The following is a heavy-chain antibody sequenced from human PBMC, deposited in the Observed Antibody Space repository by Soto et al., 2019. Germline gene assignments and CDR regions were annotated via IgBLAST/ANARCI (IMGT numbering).Heavy chain of an antibody. CDR1: GGSISSYY. CDR2: IYYSGST. V-gene: IGHV4-59*01. Sequence: PSETLSLICTVSGGSISSYYWSWIREPPGKGLEWIGYIYYSGSTNYNPSLKSRVTISVDTSKNQFSLKLSSVTAADTAVYYCARVYRSSWYRPYYFDYWGQGTLVTVSS. D-gene: IGHD6-13*01. CDR3: ARVYRSSWYRPYYFDY. J-gene: IGHJ4*02.